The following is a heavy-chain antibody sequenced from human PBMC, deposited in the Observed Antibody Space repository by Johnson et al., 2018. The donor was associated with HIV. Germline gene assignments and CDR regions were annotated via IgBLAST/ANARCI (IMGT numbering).Heavy chain of an antibody. J-gene: IGHJ3*02. CDR3: AKETPSSGGTFDI. D-gene: IGHD6-25*01. Sequence: VQLVESGGGLVQPGGSLRLSCAASGFTVSSNYMSWVRQAPGKGLEWVANINQIGNDKYYVDSVKGRFTISRDNAKNSLYLQMNSLRAEDTAVYYCAKETPSSGGTFDIWGQGTMVTVSS. CDR1: GFTVSSNY. V-gene: IGHV3-7*01. CDR2: INQIGNDK.